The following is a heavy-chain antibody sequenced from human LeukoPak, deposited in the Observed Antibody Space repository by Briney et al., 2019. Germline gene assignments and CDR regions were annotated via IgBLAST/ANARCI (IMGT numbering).Heavy chain of an antibody. Sequence: GGSLRLSCAASGFTFSSYAMSWVRQAPGKGLEWVSAISGSGGSTYYADSVKGRFTISRDNSKNTLYLQMNSLRAEDTAVYYCAMGGYSGSWYEYYFDYWGQGTLVTVSS. D-gene: IGHD6-13*01. CDR3: AMGGYSGSWYEYYFDY. CDR2: ISGSGGST. CDR1: GFTFSSYA. J-gene: IGHJ4*02. V-gene: IGHV3-23*01.